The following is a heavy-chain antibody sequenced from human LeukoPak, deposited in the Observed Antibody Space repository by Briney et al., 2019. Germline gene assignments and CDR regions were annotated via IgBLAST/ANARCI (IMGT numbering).Heavy chain of an antibody. Sequence: PGGSLRLSCAASGFTFSSYWMHWVRQAPGKGLVWVSSISSSSSYIFYADSVKGRFTISRDNAKNSLYLQMNSLRAEDTAVYYCARGEYLADYGDYFDYWGQGTQVTVSS. CDR2: ISSSSSYI. V-gene: IGHV3-21*01. CDR1: GFTFSSYW. J-gene: IGHJ4*02. D-gene: IGHD4-17*01. CDR3: ARGEYLADYGDYFDY.